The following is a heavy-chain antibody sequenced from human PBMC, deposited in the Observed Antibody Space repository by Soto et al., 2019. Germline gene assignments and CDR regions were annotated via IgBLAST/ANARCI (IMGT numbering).Heavy chain of an antibody. CDR2: ISNSGGRT. J-gene: IGHJ5*02. V-gene: IGHV3-23*01. CDR3: AKGHASGS. D-gene: IGHD6-25*01. CDR1: GFTFRTYA. Sequence: EVQLLESGGGFVQPGGSLRLSCVVSGFTFRTYAMTWVRQAPGKGLEWVSFISNSGGRTNYADSVRGRFTTSSDNSKNTLYLQMNSLRAQDTALYYCAKGHASGSWGPGTQVTVSS.